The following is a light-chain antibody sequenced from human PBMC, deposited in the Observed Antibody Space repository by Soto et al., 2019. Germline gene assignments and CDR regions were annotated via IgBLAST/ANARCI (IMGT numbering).Light chain of an antibody. CDR2: DAS. CDR3: QQRGWPPLT. J-gene: IGKJ4*01. Sequence: ETVLTQSPATLSLSPGERATLSCRASQSVGSHLAWYLQKPGQAPRLLIYDASKRATGVPARFSGSGSGTDFTLTISSLEPEDFAVYYCQQRGWPPLTFGGGTRVEIK. V-gene: IGKV3-11*01. CDR1: QSVGSH.